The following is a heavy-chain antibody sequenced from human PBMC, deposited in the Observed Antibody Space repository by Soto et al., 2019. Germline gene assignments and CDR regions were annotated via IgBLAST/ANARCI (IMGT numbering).Heavy chain of an antibody. Sequence: EVQLVESGGDLVQPGGSLRLSCVASGFTFNTYWMSWVRQAPGKGLEWVANIKEDGSDKYYVDSVKGRFTISRDNAKKLLYLQMNSLGDGDTAMYYCARFTRGSSGDYWGQGTLVTVSS. J-gene: IGHJ4*02. V-gene: IGHV3-7*01. CDR1: GFTFNTYW. CDR2: IKEDGSDK. D-gene: IGHD6-25*01. CDR3: ARFTRGSSGDY.